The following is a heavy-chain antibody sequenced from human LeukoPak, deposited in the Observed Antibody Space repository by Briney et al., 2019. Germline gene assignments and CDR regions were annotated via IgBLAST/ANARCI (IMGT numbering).Heavy chain of an antibody. J-gene: IGHJ4*02. V-gene: IGHV4-39*01. CDR3: ARLPQTRGGSR. D-gene: IGHD3-16*01. CDR2: IHYSGTT. CDR1: GGSISSSSYY. Sequence: PSETLSLTCTVSGGSISSSSYYWGWIRQPPGKGLEFIGNIHYSGTTYYNPSLKSRVTISVDTPKNQFSLKLSSVTAADTAVYYCARLPQTRGGSRWGQGTLVTVSS.